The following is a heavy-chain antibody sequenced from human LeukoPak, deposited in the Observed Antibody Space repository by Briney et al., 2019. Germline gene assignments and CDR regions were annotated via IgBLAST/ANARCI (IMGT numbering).Heavy chain of an antibody. Sequence: GGSLRPSCAASGFTFDDYAMHWVRQAPGKGLEWVSGISWNSGSIGYADSVKGRFTISRDNAKNSLYLQMNSLRAEDTALYYCAKDSSWDIVVVPAAPAFYGMDVWGQGTTVTVSS. V-gene: IGHV3-9*01. CDR1: GFTFDDYA. J-gene: IGHJ6*02. CDR3: AKDSSWDIVVVPAAPAFYGMDV. D-gene: IGHD2-2*01. CDR2: ISWNSGSI.